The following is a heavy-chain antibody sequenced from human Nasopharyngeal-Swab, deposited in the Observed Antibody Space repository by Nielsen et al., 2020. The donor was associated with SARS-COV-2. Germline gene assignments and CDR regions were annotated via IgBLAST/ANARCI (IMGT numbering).Heavy chain of an antibody. CDR1: GFTFSSYA. CDR3: AKDSGGYYHDAFDI. CDR2: ISGSGGST. Sequence: GGSLRLSCAASGFTFSSYAMTWVRQAPTKGLEWVSAISGSGGSTYYADSVKGRFTISRDNSKNTVYLQMNSLRAEDTAVYYCAKDSGGYYHDAFDIWGHGTMVSVSS. J-gene: IGHJ3*02. D-gene: IGHD3-22*01. V-gene: IGHV3-23*01.